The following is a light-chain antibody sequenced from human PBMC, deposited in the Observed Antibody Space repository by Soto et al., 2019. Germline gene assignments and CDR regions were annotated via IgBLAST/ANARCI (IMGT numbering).Light chain of an antibody. CDR3: QQYGRSPPSWT. CDR2: GAS. CDR1: QSVTSSY. J-gene: IGKJ1*01. Sequence: EIVLTQSPGTLSLSPGERATLSCRASQSVTSSYLAWYQQKPGQAPRLLIYGASSRATGIPDRFSGSGSGTDFTLTINRLETEDFAVYYCQQYGRSPPSWTFGQGTKVEIK. V-gene: IGKV3-20*01.